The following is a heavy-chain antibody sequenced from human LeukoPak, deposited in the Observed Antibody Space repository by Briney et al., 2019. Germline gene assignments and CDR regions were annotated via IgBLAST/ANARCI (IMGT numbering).Heavy chain of an antibody. CDR2: IRSTGAGT. D-gene: IGHD3-16*01. CDR3: AKASWVSSTDAVR. CDR1: GFTFSDYA. J-gene: IGHJ4*02. V-gene: IGHV3-23*01. Sequence: GGSLRLSCAVSGFTFSDYAMSWVRQAPGKRPEWVAGIRSTGAGTFYADSVKGRFTLSSDSSRNTVYFQLNNLRVEDTAIYYCAKASWVSSTDAVRWGQGTLVTVSS.